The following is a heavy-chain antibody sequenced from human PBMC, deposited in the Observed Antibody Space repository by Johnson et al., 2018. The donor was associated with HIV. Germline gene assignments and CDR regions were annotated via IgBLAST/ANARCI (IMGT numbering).Heavy chain of an antibody. J-gene: IGHJ3*02. V-gene: IGHV3-9*01. D-gene: IGHD5-18*01. CDR3: ARDGGYTFFAFDT. CDR2: ISWNSGSI. CDR1: GFTFDDYA. Sequence: VQLVESGGGLVQPGRSLRLSCAASGFTFDDYAMHWVRQAPGKGLEWVSGISWNSGSIGYADSVKGRFTISRDTYKNTLNVQMNSLRAEDTAIYYCARDGGYTFFAFDTWGRGTLVTVSS.